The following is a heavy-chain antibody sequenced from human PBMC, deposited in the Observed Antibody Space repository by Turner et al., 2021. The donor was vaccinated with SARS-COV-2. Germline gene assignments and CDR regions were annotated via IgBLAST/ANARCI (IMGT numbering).Heavy chain of an antibody. D-gene: IGHD4-17*01. V-gene: IGHV3-33*01. Sequence: QVQLVESGGGVVQPGRSLRLYCAASGFTFSSYGMNWVRQAPGKGLEWVAVIWYDGSNKYYADSVKGRFTISRDNSKNALYLQMNSLRAEDTAVYYCARGPVYGDYDSSYDYYGMDVWGQGTTVTVSS. CDR3: ARGPVYGDYDSSYDYYGMDV. CDR2: IWYDGSNK. CDR1: GFTFSSYG. J-gene: IGHJ6*02.